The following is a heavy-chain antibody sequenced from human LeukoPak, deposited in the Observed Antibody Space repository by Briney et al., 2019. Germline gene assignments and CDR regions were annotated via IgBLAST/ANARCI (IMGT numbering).Heavy chain of an antibody. D-gene: IGHD4-11*01. CDR3: TREDHSNYNY. CDR1: GFTFSAYG. CDR2: IRYDGSNK. V-gene: IGHV3-30*02. J-gene: IGHJ4*02. Sequence: GGSLRLSCAASGFTFSAYGMHWVRQAPGKGLEWVAFIRYDGSNKYYADSVKGRFTISRDNSKNTLYLQMNSLRAEDTAVYYCTREDHSNYNYWGQGTLVTVSS.